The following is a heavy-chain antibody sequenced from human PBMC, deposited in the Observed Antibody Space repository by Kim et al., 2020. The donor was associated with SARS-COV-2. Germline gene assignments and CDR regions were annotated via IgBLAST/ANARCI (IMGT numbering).Heavy chain of an antibody. V-gene: IGHV4-34*01. CDR1: GGSFSGYY. Sequence: SETLSLTCAVYGGSFSGYYWSWIRQPPGKGLEWIGEINHSGSTNYNPSLKSRVTISVDTSKNQFSLKLSSVTAADTAVYYCARGRFLGYYGSGSYSRSRNTLDYWGQGTLVTVSS. D-gene: IGHD3-10*01. J-gene: IGHJ4*02. CDR3: ARGRFLGYYGSGSYSRSRNTLDY. CDR2: INHSGST.